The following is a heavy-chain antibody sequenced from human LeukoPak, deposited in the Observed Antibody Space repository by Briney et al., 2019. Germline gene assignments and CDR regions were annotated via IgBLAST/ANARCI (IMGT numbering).Heavy chain of an antibody. CDR3: ARDLLNHIVPYYYMDV. V-gene: IGHV4-34*01. CDR2: INHSGST. CDR1: GGSFSGYY. Sequence: SETLSLTCAVCGGSFSGYYWSWIRQPPGKGLEWIGEINHSGSTNYNPSLKSRVTISVDTSKNQFSLKLSSVTAADTAVYYCARDLLNHIVPYYYMDVWGKGTTVTVSS. J-gene: IGHJ6*03. D-gene: IGHD2-2*01.